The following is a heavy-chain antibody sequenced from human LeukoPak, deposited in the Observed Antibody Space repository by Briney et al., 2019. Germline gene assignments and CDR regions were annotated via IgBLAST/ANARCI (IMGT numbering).Heavy chain of an antibody. J-gene: IGHJ6*02. Sequence: ASVKVSCKASGYTFTSYDINWVRQATGQGLEWMGWMNPNSGNTGYAQKFQGRVTMTRNTSMSTAYMELSSLRSEDTAVYYCARGSGRFGETLMDVWGQGTTVTVSS. D-gene: IGHD3-10*01. CDR1: GYTFTSYD. CDR2: MNPNSGNT. V-gene: IGHV1-8*01. CDR3: ARGSGRFGETLMDV.